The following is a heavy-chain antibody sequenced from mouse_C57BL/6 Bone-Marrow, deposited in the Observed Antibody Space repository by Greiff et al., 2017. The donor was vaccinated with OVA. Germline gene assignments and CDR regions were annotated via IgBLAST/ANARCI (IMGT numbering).Heavy chain of an antibody. Sequence: QVQLQQSGPELVKPGDSVKISCKASGYAFSSYWMNWVKQRPGKGLEWIGRIYPGDGDTHYTGKLKGKGTLTADKTASTAYMQLSSLTSEDSAVYFCARHEDGYYASYFDYWGQGTTLTVSS. D-gene: IGHD2-3*01. J-gene: IGHJ2*01. CDR2: IYPGDGDT. CDR3: ARHEDGYYASYFDY. CDR1: GYAFSSYW. V-gene: IGHV1-82*01.